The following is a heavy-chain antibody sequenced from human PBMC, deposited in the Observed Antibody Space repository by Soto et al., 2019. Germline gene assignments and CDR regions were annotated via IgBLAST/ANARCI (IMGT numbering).Heavy chain of an antibody. J-gene: IGHJ6*02. CDR3: ARTYSSSSGYYYYYGMDV. CDR1: GFTFSSYA. Sequence: GGSLRLSCAASGFTFSSYAMHWVRQAPGKGLEWVAVISYDGSNKYYADSVKGRFTISRDNSKNTLYLQMNSLRAEDTAVYYCARTYSSSSGYYYYYGMDVWGQGTTVTVSS. D-gene: IGHD6-6*01. CDR2: ISYDGSNK. V-gene: IGHV3-30*04.